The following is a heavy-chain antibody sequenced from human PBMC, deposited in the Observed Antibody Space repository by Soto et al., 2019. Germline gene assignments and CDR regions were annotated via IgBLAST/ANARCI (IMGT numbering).Heavy chain of an antibody. Sequence: TXGSLRLSCAASGFTFSSYDMQWVRQAPGKGLDWVALMSYDGTNEYYADSVKGRFTISRDNSKNMLFLQINSLRAEDTAVYYCGKDLHHSSGYFFTVRLNAMDVWGPGNTVTVSS. V-gene: IGHV3-30*18. J-gene: IGHJ6*01. CDR1: GFTFSSYD. D-gene: IGHD3-22*01. CDR2: MSYDGTNE. CDR3: GKDLHHSSGYFFTVRLNAMDV.